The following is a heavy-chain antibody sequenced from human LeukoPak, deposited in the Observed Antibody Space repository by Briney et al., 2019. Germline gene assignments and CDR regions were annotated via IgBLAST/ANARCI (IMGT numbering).Heavy chain of an antibody. CDR1: GYTFTGYY. V-gene: IGHV1-2*02. Sequence: ASVKVSCKASGYTFTGYYMHWVRQAPGQGLEWMGWINPNSGGTNYAQKFQGRVTMTRDTSISTAYMELSRLRSDDTAVYYCARGGSWFNYYYYMDLWGKGTTVTVSS. J-gene: IGHJ6*03. CDR3: ARGGSWFNYYYYMDL. D-gene: IGHD6-13*01. CDR2: INPNSGGT.